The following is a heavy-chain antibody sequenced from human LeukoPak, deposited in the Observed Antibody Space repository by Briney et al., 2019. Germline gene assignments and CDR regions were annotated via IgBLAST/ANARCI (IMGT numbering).Heavy chain of an antibody. J-gene: IGHJ4*02. CDR3: ARDVDYANPRHDY. CDR2: INLDGSQK. V-gene: IGHV3-7*01. CDR1: GFTFSAYE. D-gene: IGHD4/OR15-4a*01. Sequence: PGGSLRLSCAASGFTFSAYEMNWVRQAPGKGLEWVANINLDGSQKYYVDSLEGRFTISRDNAKNSLYLQMNSLRAEDTAVYYCARDVDYANPRHDYWGQGTLVTVSS.